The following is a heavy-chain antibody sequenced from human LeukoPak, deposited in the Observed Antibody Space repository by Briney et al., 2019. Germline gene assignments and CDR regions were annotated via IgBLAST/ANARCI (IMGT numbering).Heavy chain of an antibody. J-gene: IGHJ4*02. CDR1: GGSINGYY. CDR3: ARADYDTSAYYYTFDY. CDR2: IYYRGST. V-gene: IGHV4-59*01. D-gene: IGHD3-22*01. Sequence: SETLSLTCTVSGGSINGYYWSWIRQPPEKGLEWIGYIYYRGSTNYNPSLKSRVTISVDTSKNQFSLKLSSVTAADTAGYYCARADYDTSAYYYTFDYWGQGTLVTVSS.